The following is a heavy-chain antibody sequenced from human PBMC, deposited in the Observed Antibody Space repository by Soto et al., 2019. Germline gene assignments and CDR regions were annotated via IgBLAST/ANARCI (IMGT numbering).Heavy chain of an antibody. V-gene: IGHV6-1*01. J-gene: IGHJ6*02. Sequence: SQTLLLTCAISGDSVSSNSAAWNWIRQSPSRGLEWLGRTYYRSKWYNDDAVSVKSRITINPDTSKNQFSLQLNSVTPEDTAVYYCAREAVAGFYYYYGMDVWGQGTTVTVSS. CDR1: GDSVSSNSAA. CDR3: AREAVAGFYYYYGMDV. D-gene: IGHD6-19*01. CDR2: TYYRSKWYN.